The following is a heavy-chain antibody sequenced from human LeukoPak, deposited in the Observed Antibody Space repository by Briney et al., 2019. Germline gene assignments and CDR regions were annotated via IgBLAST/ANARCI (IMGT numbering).Heavy chain of an antibody. CDR3: ARHLYSSSYRTPDY. D-gene: IGHD6-13*01. V-gene: IGHV5-51*01. J-gene: IGHJ4*02. CDR1: GYSFTSYW. Sequence: GESLKISCKGSGYSFTSYWIGWVRQMPGKGLERMGIIYPGDSDTRYSPSFQGQVTISADKSISTAYLQWSSQKASDTAMYYCARHLYSSSYRTPDYWGQGTLVTVSS. CDR2: IYPGDSDT.